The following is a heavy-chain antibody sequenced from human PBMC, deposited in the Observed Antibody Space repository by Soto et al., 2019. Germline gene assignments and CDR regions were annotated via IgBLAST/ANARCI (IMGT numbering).Heavy chain of an antibody. CDR1: GLTFSSPW. CDR2: MKQDGSEK. J-gene: IGHJ4*02. Sequence: GGSLRLSCEASGLTFSSPWMSWVRQAPGKGLEWVANMKQDGSEKYYADSVRGRFTISRDNAKNSLFLQMNSLRVEDTAVYYCARSYYYGHGGRDWGQGTLVTVSS. D-gene: IGHD3-10*01. V-gene: IGHV3-7*03. CDR3: ARSYYYGHGGRD.